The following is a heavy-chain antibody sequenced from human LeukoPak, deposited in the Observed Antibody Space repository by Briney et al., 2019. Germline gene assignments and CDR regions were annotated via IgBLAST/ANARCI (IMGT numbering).Heavy chain of an antibody. V-gene: IGHV4-38-2*02. CDR1: GYSISSGYY. D-gene: IGHD6-13*01. J-gene: IGHJ4*02. Sequence: SETLSLTCTVSGYSISSGYYWGWIRQPPGKGLEWIGSIYHSGSTYYNPSLKSRVTISVGTSKNQFSLKLSSVTAADTAVYYCARDADSSSWYRIYWGQGTLVTVSS. CDR2: IYHSGST. CDR3: ARDADSSSWYRIY.